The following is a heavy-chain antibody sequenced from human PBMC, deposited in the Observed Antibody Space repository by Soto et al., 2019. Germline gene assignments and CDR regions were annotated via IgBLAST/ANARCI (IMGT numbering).Heavy chain of an antibody. Sequence: SETLSLTCIVSGDSVTSGSYYWTWLRQPPGEGLEWIGYISYTGRTKYNPSLQSRVTISVDTSKNDFSLNLSSVTAADTAVYFCAREWGLLPYYVMNVWGHGTAVTVSS. CDR2: ISYTGRT. V-gene: IGHV4-61*03. CDR1: GDSVTSGSYY. J-gene: IGHJ6*02. CDR3: AREWGLLPYYVMNV. D-gene: IGHD7-27*01.